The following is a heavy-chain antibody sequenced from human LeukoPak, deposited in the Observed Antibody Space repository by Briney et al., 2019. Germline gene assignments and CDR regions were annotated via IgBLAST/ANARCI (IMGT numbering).Heavy chain of an antibody. Sequence: SVKVSCKASGGTFSSYAISWVRQAPGQGLEWMGRIIPIFGTANYAQKFQGRVTMTRDTSTSTVCMELSSLRSEDTAVYYCAREGSSVYDYWGQGTLVTVSS. D-gene: IGHD6-19*01. V-gene: IGHV1-69*05. CDR2: IIPIFGTA. J-gene: IGHJ4*02. CDR1: GGTFSSYA. CDR3: AREGSSVYDY.